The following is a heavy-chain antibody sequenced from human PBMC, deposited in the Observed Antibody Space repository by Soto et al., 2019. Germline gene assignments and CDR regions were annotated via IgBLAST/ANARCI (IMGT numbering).Heavy chain of an antibody. J-gene: IGHJ4*02. CDR1: VFTFSSYS. D-gene: IGHD3-9*01. V-gene: IGHV3-21*01. CDR2: ISSSSSYI. Sequence: PWWSLRLSCSASVFTFSSYSMNWVRQAPGKGLEWVSSISSSSSYIYYADSVKGRFTISRDNAKYSLYLQMNSLRAEDTAVYYCARSYQVLRYFDWLLPNFDYWGQGTQVTVS. CDR3: ARSYQVLRYFDWLLPNFDY.